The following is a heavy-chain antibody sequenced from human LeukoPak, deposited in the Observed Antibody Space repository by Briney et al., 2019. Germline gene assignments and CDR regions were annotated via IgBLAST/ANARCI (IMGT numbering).Heavy chain of an antibody. J-gene: IGHJ6*02. Sequence: SETLSLTCAVYGGSFSGYYWSWIRQPPGKGLEWIGEINHSGSTNYNPSLKSRVTISVDTSKNQFSLKMSSVTAADTAVYYCARVKVGTVAAGASLHYYGMDVWGQGTTVTVSS. V-gene: IGHV4-34*01. CDR1: GGSFSGYY. CDR2: INHSGST. CDR3: ARVKVGTVAAGASLHYYGMDV. D-gene: IGHD6-13*01.